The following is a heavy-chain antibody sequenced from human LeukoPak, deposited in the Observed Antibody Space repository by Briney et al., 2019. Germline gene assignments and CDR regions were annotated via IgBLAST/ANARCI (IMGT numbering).Heavy chain of an antibody. CDR2: IYYSGST. Sequence: SETLSLTCTVSGGSISSSSYYWGWIRQPPGKGLEWIGSIYYSGSTYYNPSLKSRVTISVDTSKNQFSLKLSSVTAADTAVYYCARVRVVVAATYAFDIWGQGTMVTVSS. V-gene: IGHV4-39*07. CDR3: ARVRVVVAATYAFDI. D-gene: IGHD2-15*01. J-gene: IGHJ3*02. CDR1: GGSISSSSYY.